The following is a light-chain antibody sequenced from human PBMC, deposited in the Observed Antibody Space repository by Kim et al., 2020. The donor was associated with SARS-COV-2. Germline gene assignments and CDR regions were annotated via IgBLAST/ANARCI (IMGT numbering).Light chain of an antibody. CDR1: QSVGRF. Sequence: SQGDTATLSCRASQSVGRFLAWYQHSPGQVPRLLFSNASSRATGVPARFSGSGSGTDFALTINNLEPEDFTVYYCQQRSDWPLTFGGGTKVEI. CDR3: QQRSDWPLT. J-gene: IGKJ4*01. V-gene: IGKV3-11*01. CDR2: NAS.